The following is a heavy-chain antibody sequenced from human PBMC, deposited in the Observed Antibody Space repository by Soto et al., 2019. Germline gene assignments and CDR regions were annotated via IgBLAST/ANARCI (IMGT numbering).Heavy chain of an antibody. CDR2: IIPKFDAA. CDR1: GGSFSSYA. J-gene: IGHJ4*02. Sequence: QVQLVQSGAEVKKPGSSVNVSCKASGGSFSSYAISWVRQAPGQVLEWMGVIIPKFDAANYAQKFQGRVTTTADKSTSTAYMELSSLRSDDTAVYYCARCVAAAGTLDYFDYWGQGTLVTVSS. CDR3: ARCVAAAGTLDYFDY. V-gene: IGHV1-69*06. D-gene: IGHD6-13*01.